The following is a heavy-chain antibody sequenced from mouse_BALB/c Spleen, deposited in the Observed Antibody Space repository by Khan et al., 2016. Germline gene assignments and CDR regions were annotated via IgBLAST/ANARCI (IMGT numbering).Heavy chain of an antibody. Sequence: VQLQQSGAELVKPGASVTLSCTVSGFNIKDTYMPWVNQRPEQGLAWIGRIDTANGNTKYDPKFQDKATITADTSSNTAYLQLRSLTSEDTAVYYCSRGVYDYEFAYCGQGTLVTVSA. CDR3: SRGVYDYEFAY. D-gene: IGHD2-4*01. V-gene: IGHV14-3*02. CDR2: IDTANGNT. J-gene: IGHJ3*01. CDR1: GFNIKDTY.